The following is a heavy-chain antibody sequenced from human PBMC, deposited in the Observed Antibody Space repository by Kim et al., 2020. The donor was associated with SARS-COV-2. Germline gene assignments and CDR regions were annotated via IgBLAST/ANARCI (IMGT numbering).Heavy chain of an antibody. CDR2: ISSSSSYI. CDR3: ARYCSGGSCHRGAFDI. V-gene: IGHV3-21*01. Sequence: GGSLRLSCAASGFTFSSYSMNWVRQAPGKGLEWVSSISSSSSYIYYADSVKGRFTISRDNAKNSLYLQMNSLRAEDTAVYYCARYCSGGSCHRGAFDIWGQGTLVTVSS. CDR1: GFTFSSYS. D-gene: IGHD2-15*01. J-gene: IGHJ3*02.